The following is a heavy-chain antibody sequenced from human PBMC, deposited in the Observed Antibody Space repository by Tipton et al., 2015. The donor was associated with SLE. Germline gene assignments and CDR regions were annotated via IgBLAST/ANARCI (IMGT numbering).Heavy chain of an antibody. D-gene: IGHD1-14*01. Sequence: TLSLTCTVSGGSISSYYWSWIRQPPGKGLEWIGYIYYSGSTNYNPSLKSRVTISVDTSKNQFSLKLSSVTAADTAVYYCAAQPVEGLWYFDLWGRGPLVTVSS. CDR1: GGSISSYY. V-gene: IGHV4-59*07. CDR3: AAQPVEGLWYFDL. CDR2: IYYSGST. J-gene: IGHJ2*01.